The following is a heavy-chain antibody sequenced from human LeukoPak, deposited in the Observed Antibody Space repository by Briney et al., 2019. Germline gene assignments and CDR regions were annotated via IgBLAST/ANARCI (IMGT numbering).Heavy chain of an antibody. CDR1: GFTFSSYT. Sequence: GGSLRLSCAASGFTFSSYTMSWVRQAPGKGLEWVSGVSGSGGSTHYADSVKGRFTVSRDDSKNTLYLQMNSLRAEDTAVYYCAKDGGLWVSAHWGDSWGRGTLVTVSS. V-gene: IGHV3-23*01. CDR2: VSGSGGST. D-gene: IGHD7-27*01. J-gene: IGHJ4*02. CDR3: AKDGGLWVSAHWGDS.